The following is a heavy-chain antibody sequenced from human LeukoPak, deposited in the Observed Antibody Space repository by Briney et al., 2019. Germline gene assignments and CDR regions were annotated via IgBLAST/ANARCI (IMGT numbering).Heavy chain of an antibody. D-gene: IGHD6-13*01. CDR2: INAGNGNT. CDR3: ARVRYSSSWYYFDY. Sequence: GASVKVSCKASGYTFTSYGISWVRQAPGQRLEWMGWINAGNGNTKYSQKFQGRVTITRDTSASTAYMELSSLRSEDTAVYYCARVRYSSSWYYFDYWGQGTLVTVSS. CDR1: GYTFTSYG. J-gene: IGHJ4*02. V-gene: IGHV1-3*01.